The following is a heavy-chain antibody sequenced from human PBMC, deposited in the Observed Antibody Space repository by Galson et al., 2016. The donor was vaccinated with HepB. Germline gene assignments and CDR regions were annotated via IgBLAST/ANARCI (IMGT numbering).Heavy chain of an antibody. CDR1: GFSVNNYY. CDR3: ARRVGLTGPPFFDS. Sequence: SLRLSCAASGFSVNNYYMNWVRQAPGKGLEWISVIYTGDNTNYADSVKGRFVVSRDRSTNTLYLHLNTLRPEDTAIYFCARRVGLTGPPFFDSWGQGALVTVSS. V-gene: IGHV3-53*01. J-gene: IGHJ4*02. CDR2: IYTGDNT. D-gene: IGHD1-20*01.